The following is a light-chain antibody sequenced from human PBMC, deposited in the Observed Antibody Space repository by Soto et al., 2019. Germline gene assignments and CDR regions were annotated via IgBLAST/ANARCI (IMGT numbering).Light chain of an antibody. J-gene: IGKJ4*01. V-gene: IGKV3-20*01. CDR3: HQYDSSPLT. CDR2: GAS. CDR1: QSVSSSY. Sequence: EIVLTQSPGTLSLSPGERATLSCRASQSVSSSYLAWYQQKPGQAPRLLIYGASSRATGIPDRFSGSGSGTDFTLTISRLEPEDFTVYYCHQYDSSPLTCGGGTKVEIK.